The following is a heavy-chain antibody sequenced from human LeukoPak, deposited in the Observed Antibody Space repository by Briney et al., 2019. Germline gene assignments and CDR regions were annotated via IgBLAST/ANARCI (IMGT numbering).Heavy chain of an antibody. CDR3: ARDYSYPDY. J-gene: IGHJ4*02. CDR1: GPSISAYH. D-gene: IGHD5-18*01. V-gene: IGHV4-4*07. Sequence: SDTLSLTCSVSGPSISAYHWSWLRQPAGKALEWIGRIYSNGRTNYIPSLKSRLNMSVDTSKNQFSLKLNSVTAADSAVYYCARDYSYPDYWGQGTLVTVSS. CDR2: IYSNGRT.